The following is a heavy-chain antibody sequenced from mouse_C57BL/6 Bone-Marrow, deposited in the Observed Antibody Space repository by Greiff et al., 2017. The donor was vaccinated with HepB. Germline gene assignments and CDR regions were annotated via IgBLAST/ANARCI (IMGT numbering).Heavy chain of an antibody. Sequence: QVQLQQPGAELVKPGASVKLSCKASGYTFTSYWMHWVKQRPGRGLEWIGRIDPNRGGTKYNEKFKSKATLTVDKPSSTAYMQLSSLTSEDSAVYYCARVYDGYYGGAMDYWGQGTSVTVSS. J-gene: IGHJ4*01. V-gene: IGHV1-72*01. D-gene: IGHD2-3*01. CDR2: IDPNRGGT. CDR1: GYTFTSYW. CDR3: ARVYDGYYGGAMDY.